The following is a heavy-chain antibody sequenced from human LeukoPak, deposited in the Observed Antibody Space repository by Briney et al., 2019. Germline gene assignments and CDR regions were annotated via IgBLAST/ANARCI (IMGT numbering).Heavy chain of an antibody. CDR1: GGSFSGYY. Sequence: PSETLFLTCAVYGGSFSGYYWSWIRQPPGKGLEWIGEINHSGSTNYNPSLKSRVTISVDTSKNQFSLKLSSVTAADTAVYYCARWGRLYYYDSSGYSFDYWGQGTLVTVSS. CDR2: INHSGST. CDR3: ARWGRLYYYDSSGYSFDY. V-gene: IGHV4-34*01. J-gene: IGHJ4*02. D-gene: IGHD3-22*01.